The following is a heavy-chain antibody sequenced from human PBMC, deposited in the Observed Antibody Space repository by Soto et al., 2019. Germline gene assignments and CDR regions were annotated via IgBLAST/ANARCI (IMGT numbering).Heavy chain of an antibody. D-gene: IGHD4-17*01. CDR2: IYHSGST. CDR1: GGSISSSNW. Sequence: QVQLQESGPGLVKPSGTLSLTCAVSGGSISSSNWWSWVRQPPGKGLEWIGEIYHSGSTNYNPSLKSRVTISVDKSKNQCSLKLSSVTAADTAVYYCARDLLPPPDYGKIRDAFDIWGQGTMVTVSS. V-gene: IGHV4-4*02. J-gene: IGHJ3*02. CDR3: ARDLLPPPDYGKIRDAFDI.